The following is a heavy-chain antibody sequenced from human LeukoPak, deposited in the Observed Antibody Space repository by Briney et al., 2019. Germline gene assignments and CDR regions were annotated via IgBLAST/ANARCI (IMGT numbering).Heavy chain of an antibody. V-gene: IGHV3-53*01. CDR2: ISGGGLT. J-gene: IGHJ4*02. D-gene: IGHD3-10*01. CDR1: GFTVGTNY. Sequence: GGSLRLSCAASGFTVGTNYVTWVRQAPGKGLEWVSFISGGGLTYFADSVKGRFTISRDYSKNTVYLQLNSPRADDTAMYFCARGFGGDLLGYYFDSWGQGTLVTVSS. CDR3: ARGFGGDLLGYYFDS.